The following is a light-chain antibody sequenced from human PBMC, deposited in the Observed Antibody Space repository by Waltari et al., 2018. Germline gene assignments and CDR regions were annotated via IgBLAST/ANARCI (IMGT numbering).Light chain of an antibody. V-gene: IGKV1-5*03. Sequence: DIQMNQSPSTLAASVGDRVTITCRASQSISSWLAWYQQKPGKAPKLLIYKASSLESGVLSRFSGRGSGTEFTLTISSLQPDDFATYYCQQYNSYSWTFGQRTKVEIK. CDR1: QSISSW. CDR3: QQYNSYSWT. J-gene: IGKJ1*01. CDR2: KAS.